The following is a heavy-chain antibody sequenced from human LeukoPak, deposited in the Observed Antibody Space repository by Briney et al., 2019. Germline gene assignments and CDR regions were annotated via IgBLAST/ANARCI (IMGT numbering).Heavy chain of an antibody. CDR2: IFSGGST. CDR1: GLTVSSTY. D-gene: IGHD4-23*01. CDR3: ARDYGGNIRGYFDY. V-gene: IGHV3-66*01. J-gene: IGHJ4*02. Sequence: GGSLRLSCAASGLTVSSTYISWVRQPPGKGREWVSFIFSGGSTSYAAPVKGRFTISRDNSKNTLYLQKNSLRVEDTAVYYCARDYGGNIRGYFDYWGEGTLVTLSS.